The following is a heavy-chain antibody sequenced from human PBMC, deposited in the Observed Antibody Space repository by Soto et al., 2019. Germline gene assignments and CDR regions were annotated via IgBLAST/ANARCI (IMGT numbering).Heavy chain of an antibody. V-gene: IGHV4-39*01. CDR2: IYYSGST. CDR3: ARPLVTMVRGVLNGYYYYGMDV. D-gene: IGHD3-10*01. J-gene: IGHJ6*02. CDR1: GGSISSSSYY. Sequence: KPSETLSLTCTVSGGSISSSSYYWGWIRQPPGKGLEWIGSIYYSGSTYYNPSLKSRVTISVDTSKNQFSLKLSSVTAADTAVYYCARPLVTMVRGVLNGYYYYGMDVWGQGTTVTVSS.